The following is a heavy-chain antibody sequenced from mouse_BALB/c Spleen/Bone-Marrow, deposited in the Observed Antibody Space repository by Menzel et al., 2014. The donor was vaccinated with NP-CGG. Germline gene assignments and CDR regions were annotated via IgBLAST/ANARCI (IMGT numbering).Heavy chain of an antibody. CDR3: SRHAYYDQTEVSFVY. J-gene: IGHJ3*01. CDR1: GFSFTSYG. V-gene: IGHV5-9-2*01. D-gene: IGHD2-10*01. Sequence: KLMESGGGFVKPGGSLKPSCAASGFSFTSYGMSWVCQTPEKGLARVATPSAGGSHTFYPDSVKGHFTISIDKSRNNLDLQLSSLRSEDTAWYDCSRHAYYDQTEVSFVYWVHGTLATVSA. CDR2: PSAGGSHT.